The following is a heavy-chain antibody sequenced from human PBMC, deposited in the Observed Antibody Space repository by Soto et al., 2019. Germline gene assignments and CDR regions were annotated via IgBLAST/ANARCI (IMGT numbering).Heavy chain of an antibody. CDR1: GFTFSSYA. V-gene: IGHV3-23*01. J-gene: IGHJ4*02. CDR2: ISGSGGST. CDR3: AKDISGYSPAYFDY. D-gene: IGHD3-22*01. Sequence: EVQLLESGGGLVQPGGSLRLSCAASGFTFSSYAMSWVRQAPGKGLEWVSSISGSGGSTYYADSVKGRFTVSRDNXXNTLYLQMNSLRAEDTAVYYCAKDISGYSPAYFDYWGQGTLVTVSS.